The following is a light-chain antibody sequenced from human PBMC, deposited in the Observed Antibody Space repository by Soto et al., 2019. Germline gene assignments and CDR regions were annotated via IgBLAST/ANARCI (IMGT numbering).Light chain of an antibody. J-gene: IGLJ1*01. V-gene: IGLV2-14*01. CDR1: SSDVGGYNY. Sequence: QSVLTQPASVSGSPGQSITISCTGTSSDVGGYNYVSWYQQHPGKAPKLMIYEVSNRPSGVSNRFSGSKSGDTASLTISGLQAEDEADYYCSSYTSSSTPHVSGTGTKGTVL. CDR2: EVS. CDR3: SSYTSSSTPHV.